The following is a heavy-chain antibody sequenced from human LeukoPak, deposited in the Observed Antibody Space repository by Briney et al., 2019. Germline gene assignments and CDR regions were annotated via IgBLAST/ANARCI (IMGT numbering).Heavy chain of an antibody. V-gene: IGHV3-66*01. D-gene: IGHD3-22*01. CDR1: GFTVSSNY. Sequence: GGSLRLSCAASGFTVSSNYMSWVRQAPGKGLEWVSLIYSGGITYYADSVKGRFTISRDNSKNTLFFQMNSLRAEDTAVYYCARVDGSSDYYQPYFDYWGQGTLVTVSS. CDR2: IYSGGIT. CDR3: ARVDGSSDYYQPYFDY. J-gene: IGHJ4*02.